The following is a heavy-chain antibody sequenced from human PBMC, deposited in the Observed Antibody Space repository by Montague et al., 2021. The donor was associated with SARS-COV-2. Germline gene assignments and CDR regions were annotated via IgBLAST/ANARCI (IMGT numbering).Heavy chain of an antibody. Sequence: SETLSLTCAVYGGSFSGYYWSWIRQPPGKGLEWIGEINHSGSTNYTPSLKSRVAISIDTSKTQLSLKLSSVTAADTAVSYCASQPYGNHLPPPGYWGQGTPVTVSS. CDR2: INHSGST. CDR1: GGSFSGYY. J-gene: IGHJ4*02. CDR3: ASQPYGNHLPPPGY. V-gene: IGHV4-34*01. D-gene: IGHD2-15*01.